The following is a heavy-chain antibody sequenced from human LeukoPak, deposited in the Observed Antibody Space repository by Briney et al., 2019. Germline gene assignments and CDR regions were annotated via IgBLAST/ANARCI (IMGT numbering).Heavy chain of an antibody. Sequence: PGGSLRLSCAASGFTCSSYWMSWVRQAPGKGLEWVANIKQDGSEKYYVDSVKGRFTISRDNTKNSLYLQMNSLRAEDTAVYYCARGTIAAAGYYYFDYWGQGTQVTVSS. J-gene: IGHJ4*02. V-gene: IGHV3-7*04. CDR1: GFTCSSYW. CDR3: ARGTIAAAGYYYFDY. D-gene: IGHD6-13*01. CDR2: IKQDGSEK.